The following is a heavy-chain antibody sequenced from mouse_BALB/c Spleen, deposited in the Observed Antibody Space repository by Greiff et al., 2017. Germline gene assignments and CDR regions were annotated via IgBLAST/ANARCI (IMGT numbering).Heavy chain of an antibody. CDR3: ARRRDDYPSYYAMDY. J-gene: IGHJ4*01. CDR1: GFSLTGYG. Sequence: VHLVESGPGLVAPSQSLSITCTVSGFSLTGYGVNWVRQPPGKGLEWLGMIWGDGSTDYNSALKSRLSISKDNSKSQVFLKMNSLQTDDTARYYCARRRDDYPSYYAMDYWGQGTSVTVSS. CDR2: IWGDGST. D-gene: IGHD2-4*01. V-gene: IGHV2-6-7*01.